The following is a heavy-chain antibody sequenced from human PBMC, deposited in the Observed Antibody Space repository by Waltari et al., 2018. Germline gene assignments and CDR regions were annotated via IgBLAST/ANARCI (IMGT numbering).Heavy chain of an antibody. D-gene: IGHD2-2*01. Sequence: QVQLQESGPGLVKPSQTLSVTCTVSGASITSPYHYWTWIRHSAGNEREWIGRIFATGSTTYNPSLKSRVSISIDTSRRQLSLRLTSVTAADTAVYYCARDPSPSDRVSLDIWGQGKTVIVSS. J-gene: IGHJ3*02. CDR2: IFATGST. CDR3: ARDPSPSDRVSLDI. CDR1: GASITSPYHY. V-gene: IGHV4-61*02.